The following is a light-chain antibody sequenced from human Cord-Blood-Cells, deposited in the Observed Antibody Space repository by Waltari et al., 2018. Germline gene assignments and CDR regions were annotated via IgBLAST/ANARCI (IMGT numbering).Light chain of an antibody. CDR2: GAS. Sequence: EIVLAQSPGSLSLSPRERATLSYRASQSVSSSYLAWYQQKPGQAPRLLIYGASSTATGIPERFSGSGAGTDSTPTISRLDPEDFAVYYWQQYGSSFTFGGGTKVEIK. J-gene: IGKJ4*01. V-gene: IGKV3-20*01. CDR3: QQYGSSFT. CDR1: QSVSSSY.